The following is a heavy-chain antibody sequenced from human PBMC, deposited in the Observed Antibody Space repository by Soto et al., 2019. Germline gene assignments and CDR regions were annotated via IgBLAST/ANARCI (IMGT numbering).Heavy chain of an antibody. J-gene: IGHJ6*02. Sequence: XETLSLTCAVSGDSISSGYFWGWIRRPPGKGLEWIGSIYYGGSTYYTPSLKSRVTISVDTSKNQFSLRLSSVTATDTAVYFCARERGRLYGMDVWGQGTTVTVSS. CDR1: GDSISSGYF. CDR3: ARERGRLYGMDV. CDR2: IYYGGST. D-gene: IGHD6-25*01. V-gene: IGHV4-38-2*02.